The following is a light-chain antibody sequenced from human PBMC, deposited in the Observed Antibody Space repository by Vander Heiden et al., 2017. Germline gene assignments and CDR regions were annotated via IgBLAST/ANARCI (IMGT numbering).Light chain of an antibody. J-gene: IGLJ2*01. V-gene: IGLV3-1*01. CDR3: QAWDSSTVV. CDR2: QDS. CDR1: KLGDKY. Sequence: SYELPQPPPLSVSPGQTVSTICSGDKLGDKYASWYQQKPGQSPVLFIFQDSKRPTGIPERFSGSISGNTATLTISRTQAMDEADYDCQAWDSSTVVFGGGTKLTV.